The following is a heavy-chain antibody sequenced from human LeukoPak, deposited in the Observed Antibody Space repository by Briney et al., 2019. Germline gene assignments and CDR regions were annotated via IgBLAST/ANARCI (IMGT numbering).Heavy chain of an antibody. CDR3: ARVHRQHYDFWSGYLGTLYYYGMDV. D-gene: IGHD3-3*01. Sequence: ASVKVSCKASGYTFTSYDINWVRQATGQGLEWMGWMNPNSGNTGYAQKFQGRVTMTRNTSISTAYMELSSLRSEDTAVYYCARVHRQHYDFWSGYLGTLYYYGMDVWGQGTTVTVSS. J-gene: IGHJ6*02. CDR1: GYTFTSYD. V-gene: IGHV1-8*01. CDR2: MNPNSGNT.